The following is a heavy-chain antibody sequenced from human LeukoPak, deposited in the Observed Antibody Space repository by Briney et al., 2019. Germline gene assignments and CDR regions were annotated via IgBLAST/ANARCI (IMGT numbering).Heavy chain of an antibody. CDR2: IYYSGST. CDR3: ARAGSAHGGFCF. V-gene: IGHV4-59*12. Sequence: SETLSLTCTVSGGSFTNYYWSWIRQPPGKGLEWSGYIYYSGSTNYNPSLKSRATISVDTSKKPFSLKLSSVTAADTGVYYCARAGSAHGGFCFWGPGTLVTLSP. CDR1: GGSFTNYY. J-gene: IGHJ1*01. D-gene: IGHD4-23*01.